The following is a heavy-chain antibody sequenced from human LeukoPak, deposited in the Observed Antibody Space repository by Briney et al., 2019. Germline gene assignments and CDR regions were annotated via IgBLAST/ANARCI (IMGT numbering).Heavy chain of an antibody. CDR2: ISSSSSYI. CDR3: ARDSGGLRYYMDV. D-gene: IGHD3-10*01. J-gene: IGHJ6*03. Sequence: PGGSLRLSCAASGFTFSSYSMNWVRQAPGKGLEWVSSISSSSSYIYYADSVKGRFTISRDNAKNSLYLQMNSLRAEDTAVYYCARDSGGLRYYMDVWGKGTTVTVSS. CDR1: GFTFSSYS. V-gene: IGHV3-21*01.